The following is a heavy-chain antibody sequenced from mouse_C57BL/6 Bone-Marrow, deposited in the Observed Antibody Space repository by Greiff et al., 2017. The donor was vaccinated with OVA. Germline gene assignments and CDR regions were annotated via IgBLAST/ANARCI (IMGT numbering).Heavy chain of an antibody. CDR1: EYEFPSHD. CDR2: INSDGGST. CDR3: ARPSIVTTATSFFYYAMDY. J-gene: IGHJ4*01. D-gene: IGHD2-5*01. V-gene: IGHV5-2*01. Sequence: EVQVVESGGGLVQPGESLKLSCESNEYEFPSHDMSWVRKTPEKRLELVAAINSDGGSTYYPDTMERRFIISRDNTKKTLYLQMSSLRSEDTALYYCARPSIVTTATSFFYYAMDYWGQGTSVTVSS.